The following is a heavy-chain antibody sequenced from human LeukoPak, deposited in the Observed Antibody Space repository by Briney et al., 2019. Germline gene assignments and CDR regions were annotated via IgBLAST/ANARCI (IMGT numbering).Heavy chain of an antibody. V-gene: IGHV1-2*02. D-gene: IGHD2-2*01. CDR2: INPNDGDT. CDR3: ARANFLYCSSSTCLFDY. CDR1: GYTFTDYY. J-gene: IGHJ4*02. Sequence: ASVTVSCMASGYTFTDYYMHWVRQAPGQGFEGMGWINPNDGDTNYAQKFQGRVTMTWETSISTAHMEVSRLRSDDTAVYCCARANFLYCSSSTCLFDYWGQGTLVTVSS.